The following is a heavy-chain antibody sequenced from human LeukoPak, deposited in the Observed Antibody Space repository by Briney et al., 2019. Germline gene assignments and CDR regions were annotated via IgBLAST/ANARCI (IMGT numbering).Heavy chain of an antibody. Sequence: GGSLRLSRVASGITSSNYGMHWIRQAPGKGLEWLAVAWYDRTNDDYADSVNGLFTVYRDISQHPLYLQMNGLRVDETAVYYCAKLRSDFAYDFDSWGQGTLVTVSS. J-gene: IGHJ4*02. CDR3: AKLRSDFAYDFDS. CDR1: GITSSNYG. CDR2: AWYDRTND. V-gene: IGHV3-33*06. D-gene: IGHD3/OR15-3a*01.